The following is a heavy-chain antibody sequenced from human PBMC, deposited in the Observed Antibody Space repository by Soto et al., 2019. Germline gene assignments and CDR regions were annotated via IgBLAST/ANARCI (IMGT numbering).Heavy chain of an antibody. Sequence: TLSLTCTVSGVSISSGGYYWSWIRQHPGKGLEWIGYIYYSGSTYYNPSLKSRVTISVDTSKNQFSLKLSSVTAADTAVYYCARGRVYCSGGSCYPPTYYYYGMDVWGQGTTVTVSS. J-gene: IGHJ6*02. CDR1: GVSISSGGYY. V-gene: IGHV4-31*03. D-gene: IGHD2-15*01. CDR2: IYYSGST. CDR3: ARGRVYCSGGSCYPPTYYYYGMDV.